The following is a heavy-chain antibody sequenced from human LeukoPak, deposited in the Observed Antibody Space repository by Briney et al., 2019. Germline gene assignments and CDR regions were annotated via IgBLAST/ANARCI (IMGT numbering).Heavy chain of an antibody. CDR2: NYSGGST. V-gene: IGHV3-53*01. J-gene: IGHJ3*02. CDR1: VFTVSSNY. D-gene: IGHD2-21*02. CDR3: AKAPNGDHLGAFDN. Sequence: PGGSLILSCAASVFTVSSNYTSWFRQPPVKWLEWVSINYSGGSTYYTDSVQGRFTVSRDNSKNTLYLQMNSLRAEDTAVYYCAKAPNGDHLGAFDNWGQGTMVTVSS.